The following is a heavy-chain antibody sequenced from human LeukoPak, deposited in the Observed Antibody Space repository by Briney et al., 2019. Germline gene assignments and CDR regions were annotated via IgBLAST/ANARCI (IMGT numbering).Heavy chain of an antibody. CDR2: IKQDGSEK. CDR1: GFTFSSNA. Sequence: HPGGSLRLSCAASGFTFSSNAMHWVRQAPGKGLEWVANIKQDGSEKYYVDSVKGRFTISRDNAKNSLYLQMNSLRAEDTAVYYCVSPPGGFGWSAQHWGQGTLVTVSS. V-gene: IGHV3-7*01. D-gene: IGHD3-10*01. CDR3: VSPPGGFGWSAQH. J-gene: IGHJ1*01.